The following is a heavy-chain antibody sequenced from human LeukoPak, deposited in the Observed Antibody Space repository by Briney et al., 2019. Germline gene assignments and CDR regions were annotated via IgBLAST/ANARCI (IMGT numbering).Heavy chain of an antibody. CDR2: INHSGST. Sequence: TTSETLSLTCAVYGGSFSGYYWSWIRQPPGKGLEWIGEINHSGSTNYNPSLKSRVTISVDTSKNQFSLKLSSVTAADTAVYYCSGQAGGRWELVAGWFDPWGQGTLVTVSS. CDR1: GGSFSGYY. J-gene: IGHJ5*01. CDR3: SGQAGGRWELVAGWFDP. V-gene: IGHV4-34*01. D-gene: IGHD1-26*01.